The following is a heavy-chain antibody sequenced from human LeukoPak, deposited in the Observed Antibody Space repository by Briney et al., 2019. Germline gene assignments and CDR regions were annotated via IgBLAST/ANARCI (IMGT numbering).Heavy chain of an antibody. CDR3: AKGNLDYYGSGNFDY. D-gene: IGHD3-10*01. J-gene: IGHJ4*02. CDR1: GFTVSSTY. CDR2: ISGSGGNT. Sequence: PGGSLRLSCAASGFTVSSTYMSWVRQTPGKGLEWVSAISGSGGNTYYADSVKGRFTISRDNSKNTLFLQMNSLRAEDTAVYYCAKGNLDYYGSGNFDYWGQGTLVTVSS. V-gene: IGHV3-23*01.